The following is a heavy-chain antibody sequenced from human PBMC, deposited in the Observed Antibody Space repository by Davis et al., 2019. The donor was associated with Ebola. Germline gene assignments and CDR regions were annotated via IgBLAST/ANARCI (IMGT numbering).Heavy chain of an antibody. D-gene: IGHD3-3*01. J-gene: IGHJ4*02. CDR1: GFTFNNYA. CDR2: VGTSGDT. Sequence: GESLKISCVASGFTFNNYALIWVRQSPVKGLEWVSAVGTSGDTYYADSVKGRFTISRDNAKNSLYLQMNSLRAEDTAVYYCARDFWFRRLDCWGQGTLVTVSS. V-gene: IGHV3-69-1*01. CDR3: ARDFWFRRLDC.